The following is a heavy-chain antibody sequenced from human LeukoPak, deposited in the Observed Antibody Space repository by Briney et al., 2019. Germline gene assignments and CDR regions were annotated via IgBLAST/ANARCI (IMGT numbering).Heavy chain of an antibody. CDR2: ISSSGSTI. V-gene: IGHV3-11*01. D-gene: IGHD6-19*01. CDR3: ARDSSGLGNLIQEFDY. J-gene: IGHJ4*02. Sequence: GGSLRLSCAASGFTFSDYYMSWIRQAPGKGLEWVSYISSSGSTIYYADSVKGRFTISRDNAKNSLYLQMNSLRAEDTAVYYCARDSSGLGNLIQEFDYWGQGTLVTVSS. CDR1: GFTFSDYY.